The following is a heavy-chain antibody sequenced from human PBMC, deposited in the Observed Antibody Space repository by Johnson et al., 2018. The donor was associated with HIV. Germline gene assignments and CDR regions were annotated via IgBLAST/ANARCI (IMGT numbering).Heavy chain of an antibody. D-gene: IGHD1-26*01. Sequence: QVQLVESGGGLIQPGGSLRLSCAASGFTFSSNAMHWVRQSPGKGLEWVAVISFDGTNTYYGDSVKGRFTISRDTSKNTLYLQMNALRAEDTALYYCAREGGGSNEDDAFDIWGQGTMVTVSS. J-gene: IGHJ3*02. CDR1: GFTFSSNA. CDR3: AREGGGSNEDDAFDI. V-gene: IGHV3-30*14. CDR2: ISFDGTNT.